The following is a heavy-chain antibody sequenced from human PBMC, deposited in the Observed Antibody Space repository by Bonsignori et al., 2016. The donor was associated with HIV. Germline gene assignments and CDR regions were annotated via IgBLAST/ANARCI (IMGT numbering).Heavy chain of an antibody. CDR2: MNPNSGNT. D-gene: IGHD7-27*01. V-gene: IGHV1-8*01. J-gene: IGHJ4*02. Sequence: WVRQAPGQGLEWMGWMNPNSGNTGYAQKFQGRVTMTRNTSISTAYMELSSLRSEDTAVYYCATLTGEFDYWGQGTLVTVSS. CDR3: ATLTGEFDY.